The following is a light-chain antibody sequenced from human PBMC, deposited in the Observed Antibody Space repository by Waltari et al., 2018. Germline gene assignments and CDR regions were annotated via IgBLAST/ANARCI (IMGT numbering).Light chain of an antibody. CDR2: DNN. CDR1: NSNIANYF. J-gene: IGLJ2*01. V-gene: IGLV1-51*01. Sequence: QSVLTQPPSVSASPGHKVTISFSGSNSNIANYFVSCYLQLPRATPKLLIYDNNKRPSGIPDRFSASKSGTSATLDITGLQIGDEADYYCATWDNSLTAVVFGGGTKLTVL. CDR3: ATWDNSLTAVV.